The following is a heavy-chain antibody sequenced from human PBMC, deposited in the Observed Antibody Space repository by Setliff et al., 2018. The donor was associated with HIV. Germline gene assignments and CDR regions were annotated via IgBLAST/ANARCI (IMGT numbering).Heavy chain of an antibody. J-gene: IGHJ5*02. Sequence: SETLSLTCTLNGVPLSDYYWNWIRQSPGKGLEWIVEVNHNGNINYNPSLKSRVTISVDTSKNQFSLKLSSVTAADAAVYYCASRVYYYDSSGYLREEGFDPWGQGTLVTVSS. CDR2: VNHNGNI. CDR3: ASRVYYYDSSGYLREEGFDP. CDR1: GVPLSDYY. D-gene: IGHD3-22*01. V-gene: IGHV4-34*01.